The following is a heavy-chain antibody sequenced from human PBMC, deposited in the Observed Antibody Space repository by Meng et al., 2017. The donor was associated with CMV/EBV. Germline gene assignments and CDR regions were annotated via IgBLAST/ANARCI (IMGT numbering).Heavy chain of an antibody. Sequence: SCAASGFTLSNAWMSWVRQAPGKGLEWVGRIKSKTDGGTTDYAAPVKGRFTISRDDSKNTLYLQMNSLKTEDTAVYYCTNPSPRRRGYCSSTSCPRWYGMDVWGQGTTVTVSS. CDR3: TNPSPRRRGYCSSTSCPRWYGMDV. CDR1: GFTLSNAW. CDR2: IKSKTDGGTT. J-gene: IGHJ6*02. D-gene: IGHD2-2*03. V-gene: IGHV3-15*01.